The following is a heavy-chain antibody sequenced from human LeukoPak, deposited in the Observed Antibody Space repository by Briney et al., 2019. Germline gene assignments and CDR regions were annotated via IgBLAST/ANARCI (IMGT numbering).Heavy chain of an antibody. V-gene: IGHV4-59*08. CDR1: GGSISSYY. D-gene: IGHD3-10*01. CDR2: IYYSGST. Sequence: KASETLSLTCTVSGGSISSYYWSWIRQPPGKGLEWIGYIYYSGSTNYNPSLKSRVTISVDTSKNQFSLKLSSATAADAAVYYCARHERFGELLSWFDPWGQGTLVTVSS. CDR3: ARHERFGELLSWFDP. J-gene: IGHJ5*02.